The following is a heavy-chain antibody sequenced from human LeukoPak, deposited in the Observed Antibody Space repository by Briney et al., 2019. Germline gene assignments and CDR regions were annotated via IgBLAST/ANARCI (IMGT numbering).Heavy chain of an antibody. J-gene: IGHJ4*02. CDR1: GGTFSSYA. CDR3: ARSPRDLGAPPYYFDY. Sequence: SVKVSCKASGGTFSSYAISWVRQAPGQGLEWMGGIIPIFGTANYAQKFQGGVMITADESTSTAYMELSSLRSEDTAVYYCARSPRDLGAPPYYFDYWGQGTLVTVSS. D-gene: IGHD1-26*01. V-gene: IGHV1-69*13. CDR2: IIPIFGTA.